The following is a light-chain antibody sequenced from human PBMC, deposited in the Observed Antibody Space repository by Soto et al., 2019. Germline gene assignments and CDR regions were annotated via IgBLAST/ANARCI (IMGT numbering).Light chain of an antibody. CDR2: VAS. J-gene: IGKJ5*01. V-gene: IGKV3-20*01. Sequence: EILLTQSPGTLSLSPGERATLSCRASQSISSNYLAWYQQKPGQAPRLLIYVASSRASGIPERFSGSGSGTDFTLTISKLEPEDFAVYYCQQYGSSLITFGQGTRLE. CDR1: QSISSNY. CDR3: QQYGSSLIT.